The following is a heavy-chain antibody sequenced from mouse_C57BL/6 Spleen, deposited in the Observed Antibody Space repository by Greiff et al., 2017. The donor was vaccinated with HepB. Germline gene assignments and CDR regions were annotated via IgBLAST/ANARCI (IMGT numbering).Heavy chain of an antibody. J-gene: IGHJ1*03. Sequence: DVKLVESGGGLVKPGGSLKLSCAASGFTFSDYGMHWVRQAPEKGLEWVAYISSGSSTIYYADTVKGRFTISRDNATNTLFLQMTSLRSEDTAMYYCARDGYDSWYFDVWGTGTTVTVSS. CDR3: ARDGYDSWYFDV. D-gene: IGHD2-2*01. CDR2: ISSGSSTI. CDR1: GFTFSDYG. V-gene: IGHV5-17*01.